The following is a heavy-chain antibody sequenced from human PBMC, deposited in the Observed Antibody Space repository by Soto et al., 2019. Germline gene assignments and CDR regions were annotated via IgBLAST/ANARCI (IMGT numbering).Heavy chain of an antibody. V-gene: IGHV1-18*01. D-gene: IGHD1-26*01. CDR3: ARGLGAADPYSWFDP. CDR1: GYIFSSSG. Sequence: QVQLVQSGAEVKKPGASVKVSCTTSGYIFSSSGITWVRQAPGQGLEWVGWISPKNGNTNYAQKVQGRVTMTTDTSTSRVYMELRSLRSDDTAVYYCARGLGAADPYSWFDPWGQGTLVTVSS. CDR2: ISPKNGNT. J-gene: IGHJ5*02.